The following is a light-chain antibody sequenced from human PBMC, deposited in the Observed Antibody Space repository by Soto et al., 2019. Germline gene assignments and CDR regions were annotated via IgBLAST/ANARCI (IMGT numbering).Light chain of an antibody. CDR1: QSVSSD. J-gene: IGKJ5*01. CDR2: GAS. CDR3: QQYNNWPPVD. V-gene: IGKV3-15*01. Sequence: EIVMTQSPATLSVSPGERATLSCRASQSVSSDLAWYHQKPGQAPRLLIYGASTRATGIPARFSGSGSGTEFTLTINSLQSEGFAVYYCQQYNNWPPVDFGQGTRLEIK.